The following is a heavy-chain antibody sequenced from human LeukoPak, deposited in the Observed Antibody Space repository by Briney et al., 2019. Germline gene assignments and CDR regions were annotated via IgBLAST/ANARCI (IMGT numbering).Heavy chain of an antibody. CDR1: GFTFSNYA. V-gene: IGHV3-23*01. J-gene: IGHJ4*02. D-gene: IGHD5-18*01. CDR3: AKDRAGYSYGTFEA. Sequence: PGGSLRLSCAASGFTFSNYAMTWVRQAPGKGLEWVSSITNTGATTYYADSVKGRFTISGDNSKNTLYFQMNSLRVEDTAIYYCAKDRAGYSYGTFEAWGQGALVTVSS. CDR2: ITNTGATT.